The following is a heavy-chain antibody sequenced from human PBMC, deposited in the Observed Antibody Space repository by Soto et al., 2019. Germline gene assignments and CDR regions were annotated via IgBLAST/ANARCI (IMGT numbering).Heavy chain of an antibody. V-gene: IGHV2-5*02. CDR3: ARTAIVGGTGLLFDH. CDR1: GFSLSTSGVG. CDR2: IYWDDDK. J-gene: IGHJ4*01. Sequence: KESDPTLVKPTQTLTLTCTFSGFSLSTSGVGVGWIRQPPGKALEWLTLIYWDDDKRYSPSLKSRLTITKDTSKNQVVLTMTNMDLVDTATYYCARTAIVGGTGLLFDHWGQGTLVTVSS. D-gene: IGHD1-26*01.